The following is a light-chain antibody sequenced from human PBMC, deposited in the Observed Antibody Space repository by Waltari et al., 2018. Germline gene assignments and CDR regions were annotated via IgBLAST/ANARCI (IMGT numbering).Light chain of an antibody. V-gene: IGLV2-14*03. CDR2: DVT. Sequence: QSALAQPASVSGSPGQSITISCTGTSSDVGAYNYFSWSQQLPGKAPKLIIYDVTDRPSGVANRFSGSSSGNTASLTISGLQADDEADYYCSSYTATATWVFGGGTKLTVL. CDR1: SSDVGAYNY. J-gene: IGLJ3*02. CDR3: SSYTATATWV.